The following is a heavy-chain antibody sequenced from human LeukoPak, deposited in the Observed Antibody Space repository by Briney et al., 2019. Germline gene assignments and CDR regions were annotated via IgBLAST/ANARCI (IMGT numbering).Heavy chain of an antibody. J-gene: IGHJ5*02. CDR1: GGSSSGYY. CDR3: ARVLHYYGSGHNWFDP. V-gene: IGHV4-34*01. CDR2: INHSGST. D-gene: IGHD3-10*01. Sequence: SETLSLTCAVYGGSSSGYYWSWIRQPPGKGLEWIGEINHSGSTNYNPSLKSRVTISVDTSKNQFSLKLSSVTAADTAVYYCARVLHYYGSGHNWFDPWGQGTLVTVSS.